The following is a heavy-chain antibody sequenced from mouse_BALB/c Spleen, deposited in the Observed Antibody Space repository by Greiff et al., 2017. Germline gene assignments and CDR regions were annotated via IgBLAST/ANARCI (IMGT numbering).Heavy chain of an antibody. D-gene: IGHD4-1*01. CDR2: ISTYSSNT. J-gene: IGHJ4*01. CDR3: ARTPLTAPYAMDY. V-gene: IGHV1-67*01. CDR1: GYTFTDYA. Sequence: QVQLQQSGPELVRPGVSVKISCKGSGYTFTDYAMHWVKQSHAKSLEWIGVISTYSSNTNYNQKFKGKATMTVDKSSSTAYMELARLTSEDSAIYYCARTPLTAPYAMDYWGQGTSVTVSS.